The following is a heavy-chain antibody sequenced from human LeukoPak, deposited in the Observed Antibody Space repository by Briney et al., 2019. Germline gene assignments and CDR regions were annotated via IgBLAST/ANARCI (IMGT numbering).Heavy chain of an antibody. CDR1: GGSFSGYF. CDR2: INHSGIT. D-gene: IGHD3-22*01. CDR3: ARGYEGYYYYYGMDV. V-gene: IGHV4-34*01. J-gene: IGHJ6*02. Sequence: SETLSLTCAVYGGSFSGYFWNWIRQPPGKGLEGIGEINHSGITNYNPSLKSRVTISGDTSKNQFSLKVSSVTAADTAVYYCARGYEGYYYYYGMDVWGQGATVTVSS.